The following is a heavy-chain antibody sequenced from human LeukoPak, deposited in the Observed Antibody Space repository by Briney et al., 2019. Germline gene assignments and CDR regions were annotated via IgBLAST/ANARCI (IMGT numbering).Heavy chain of an antibody. D-gene: IGHD1-26*01. CDR1: GYLFTSYW. CDR3: ARLLSLGELDIDP. CDR2: IFPGDSDT. Sequence: GESLKISCKGSGYLFTSYWIAWVRQVPGKGLEWMGIIFPGDSDTRYSPSFQGQVTISVDKFISTAYLQWSSLKASDTAIYYCARLLSLGELDIDPWGQGTLVTVSS. J-gene: IGHJ5*02. V-gene: IGHV5-51*01.